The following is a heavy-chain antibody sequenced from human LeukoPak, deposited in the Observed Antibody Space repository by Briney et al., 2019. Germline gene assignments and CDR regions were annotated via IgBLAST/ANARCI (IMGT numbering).Heavy chain of an antibody. J-gene: IGHJ6*03. D-gene: IGHD3-3*01. CDR3: ARSYYGFWSGSAAYYYYMDV. Sequence: ASVKVSCKASGYTFTSYDINWVRQAPGQGLEWMGWMNPNSGNTGYAENFQGRVTMTTNTSISTAYMELSNLRSEDTAVYYCARSYYGFWSGSAAYYYYMDVWGKGTTVTVSS. V-gene: IGHV1-8*01. CDR1: GYTFTSYD. CDR2: MNPNSGNT.